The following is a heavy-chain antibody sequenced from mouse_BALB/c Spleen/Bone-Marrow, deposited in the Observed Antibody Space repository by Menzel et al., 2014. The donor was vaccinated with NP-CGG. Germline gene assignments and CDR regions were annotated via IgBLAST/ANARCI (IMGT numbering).Heavy chain of an antibody. CDR1: GYTFTSYD. V-gene: IGHV1S56*01. Sequence: QVQLQQSGPELAKPGALVKISCKASGYTFTSYDINWVKQRPGQGLEWIGWIYPGDGSTKYNEKFKGKATLTADKSSSTAYMQLSSLTSENSAVYFCARGGGYGNSPWFAYWGQGTLVTVSA. J-gene: IGHJ3*01. D-gene: IGHD2-10*02. CDR2: IYPGDGST. CDR3: ARGGGYGNSPWFAY.